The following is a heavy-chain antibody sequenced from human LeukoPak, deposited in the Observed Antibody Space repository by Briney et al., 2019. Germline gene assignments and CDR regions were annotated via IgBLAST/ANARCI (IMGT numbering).Heavy chain of an antibody. Sequence: GGSLRLSCAASGFTFSSYAMSWVRQAPGKGLEWVSAISGSGGSTYYADSVKGLFTISRDNSKNTLYLQMNSLRAEDTAVYYCAKDAGGAVAAPGLYYFDYWGQGTLVTVSS. CDR3: AKDAGGAVAAPGLYYFDY. CDR1: GFTFSSYA. D-gene: IGHD6-19*01. V-gene: IGHV3-23*01. J-gene: IGHJ4*02. CDR2: ISGSGGST.